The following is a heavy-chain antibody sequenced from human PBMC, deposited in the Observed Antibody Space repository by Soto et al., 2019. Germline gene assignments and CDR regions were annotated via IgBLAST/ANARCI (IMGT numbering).Heavy chain of an antibody. D-gene: IGHD3-10*01. Sequence: PSETLSLTCTVSGGLISSYYWNWIRQVPGKGLEWIGHIHYSGSTNYNPSLKSRLTISVDTSKKQVSLRLSSVTAADTAVYYCARERWCGERYWFDPWGQGTLVTVSS. J-gene: IGHJ5*02. V-gene: IGHV4-59*01. CDR2: IHYSGST. CDR1: GGLISSYY. CDR3: ARERWCGERYWFDP.